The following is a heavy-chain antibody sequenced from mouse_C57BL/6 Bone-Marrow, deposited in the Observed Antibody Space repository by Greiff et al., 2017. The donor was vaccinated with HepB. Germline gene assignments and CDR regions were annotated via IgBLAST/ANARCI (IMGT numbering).Heavy chain of an antibody. CDR2: INSDGGST. Sequence: EVKVEESGGGLVQPGESLKLSCESNEYEFPSHDMSWVRKTPEKRLELVAAINSDGGSTYDPDTMERRFIISRDNTKKTLYLQMSSLRSEDTALYYCARLGLRYPYWYFDVWGTGTTVTVSS. J-gene: IGHJ1*03. CDR3: ARLGLRYPYWYFDV. D-gene: IGHD1-1*01. V-gene: IGHV5-2*03. CDR1: EYEFPSHD.